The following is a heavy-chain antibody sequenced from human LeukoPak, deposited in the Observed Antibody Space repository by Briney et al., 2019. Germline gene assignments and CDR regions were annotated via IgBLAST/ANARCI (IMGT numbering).Heavy chain of an antibody. J-gene: IGHJ4*02. CDR2: IIPIFGTA. V-gene: IGHV1-69*13. CDR3: ARVQGYCYGSGSYYSFDY. CDR1: GGTFSSYA. D-gene: IGHD3-10*01. Sequence: SVKVSCKASGGTFSSYAISWVRQAPGQGLEWMGGIIPIFGTANYAQKFQGRVTITADESTSTAYMELSSLRSEDTAVYYCARVQGYCYGSGSYYSFDYWGQGTLVTVSS.